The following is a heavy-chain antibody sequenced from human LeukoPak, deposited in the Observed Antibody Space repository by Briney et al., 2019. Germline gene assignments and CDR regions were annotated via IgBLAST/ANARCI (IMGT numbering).Heavy chain of an antibody. Sequence: PSETLSLTCSVSNASITSYYWSWIRQSPGKGLEWIGYISNSGSTNYNPSLKSRVTISVDTSKNQFSLRLSSVTAADTAVYYCASSSGWYQAFDIWGQGTMVTVSS. CDR1: NASITSYY. J-gene: IGHJ3*02. CDR2: ISNSGST. V-gene: IGHV4-59*01. D-gene: IGHD6-19*01. CDR3: ASSSGWYQAFDI.